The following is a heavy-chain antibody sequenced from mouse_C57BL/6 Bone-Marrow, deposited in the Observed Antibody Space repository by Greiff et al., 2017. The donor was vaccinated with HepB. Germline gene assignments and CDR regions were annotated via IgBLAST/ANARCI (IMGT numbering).Heavy chain of an antibody. D-gene: IGHD1-1*01. J-gene: IGHJ1*03. Sequence: EVQRVESGGGLVQPKGSLKLSCAASGFTFNTYAMHWVRQAPGKGLEWVARIRSKSSNYATYYADSVKDRFTISRDDSQSMLYLQMNNLKTEDTAMYYCVRGAVVATDWYFDVWGTGTTVTVSS. CDR2: IRSKSSNYAT. CDR3: VRGAVVATDWYFDV. V-gene: IGHV10-3*01. CDR1: GFTFNTYA.